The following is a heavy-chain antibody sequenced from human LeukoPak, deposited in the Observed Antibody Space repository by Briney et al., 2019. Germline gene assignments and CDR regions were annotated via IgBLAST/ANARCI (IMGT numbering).Heavy chain of an antibody. CDR2: IVVGSGNT. D-gene: IGHD1-26*01. V-gene: IGHV1-58*01. CDR1: GFTFTSSA. CDR3: AARDFIVGASSFDY. Sequence: SVKVSRKASGFTFTSSAVQWVRQARGQRLEWIGWIVVGSGNTNYAQKFQERVTITRDMSTSTAYMELSSLRSEDTAVYYCAARDFIVGASSFDYWGQGTLVTVSS. J-gene: IGHJ4*02.